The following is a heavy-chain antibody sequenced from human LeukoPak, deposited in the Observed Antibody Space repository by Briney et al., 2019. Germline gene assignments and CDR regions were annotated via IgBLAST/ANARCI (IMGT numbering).Heavy chain of an antibody. Sequence: ASVTVSCTASGYTFTSYYMHWVRQAPGQGLEWMGWINTNTGNPTYAQGFTGRFVFSLDTSVSTAYLQISSLKAEDTAVYYCAREGPGELGYCSGPCSPFGYWGQGTLVTVSS. CDR2: INTNTGNP. J-gene: IGHJ4*02. D-gene: IGHD2-15*01. CDR1: GYTFTSYY. CDR3: AREGPGELGYCSGPCSPFGY. V-gene: IGHV7-4-1*02.